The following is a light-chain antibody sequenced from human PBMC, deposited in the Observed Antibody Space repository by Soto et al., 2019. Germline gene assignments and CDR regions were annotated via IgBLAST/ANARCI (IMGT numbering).Light chain of an antibody. V-gene: IGKV3-20*01. CDR1: QSVSSSY. Sequence: EIVLTQSPGTLSLSPGERATLSCRASQSVSSSYLAWYHQKPGQAPRLLIYATSSRATGIPDRFSGSGSVTYFTLTISSLEPEDFAVYYGQQYDASHITFGQGTRLEIK. CDR3: QQYDASHIT. CDR2: ATS. J-gene: IGKJ5*01.